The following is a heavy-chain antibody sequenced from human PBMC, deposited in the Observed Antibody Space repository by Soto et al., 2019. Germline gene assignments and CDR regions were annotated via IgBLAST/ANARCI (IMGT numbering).Heavy chain of an antibody. J-gene: IGHJ4*02. CDR1: GFSFSNAW. CDR2: IKSRADGGTT. Sequence: EVQLVESGGDFVKPGGSLRVSCAVSGFSFSNAWMSWVRQAPGKGLEWVGRIKSRADGGTTDYTAPVKGRFTISRDDSKTTVFLQMNSLKTEYTAVYYCTAQLGEFFPLDYWGQGTLVTVSS. D-gene: IGHD3-16*01. CDR3: TAQLGEFFPLDY. V-gene: IGHV3-15*01.